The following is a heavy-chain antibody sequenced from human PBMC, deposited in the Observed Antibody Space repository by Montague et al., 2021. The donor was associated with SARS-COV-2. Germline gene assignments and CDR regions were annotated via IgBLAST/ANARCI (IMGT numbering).Heavy chain of an antibody. CDR1: GFSLSSTGVG. CDR2: IYWDDDK. D-gene: IGHD1-14*01. CDR3: AHTNATGAWPIDY. Sequence: PALVKPTQTLTLTCAFSGFSLSSTGVGVGWLRQPPGKSLEWLTHIYWDDDKRYNPSLSSRLAITKDTSKNQAVLTLTNLNAADTATYYCAHTNATGAWPIDYWGQGTLVTVSS. V-gene: IGHV2-5*02. J-gene: IGHJ4*02.